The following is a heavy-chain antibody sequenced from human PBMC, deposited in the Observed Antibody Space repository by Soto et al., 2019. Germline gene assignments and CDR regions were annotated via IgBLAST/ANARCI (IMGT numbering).Heavy chain of an antibody. CDR1: GAPVSSETHF. V-gene: IGHV4-61*01. Sequence: PSETLSLTCTVSGAPVSSETHFWTWIRQPAGKGLEWIGYMYYNGITNSNPALKSRVTLSVDRSRNQFSLSLNSVTAADTAVYYCAREDMSGTYYFDYWGPGTQVTVSS. D-gene: IGHD1-26*01. J-gene: IGHJ4*02. CDR3: AREDMSGTYYFDY. CDR2: MYYNGIT.